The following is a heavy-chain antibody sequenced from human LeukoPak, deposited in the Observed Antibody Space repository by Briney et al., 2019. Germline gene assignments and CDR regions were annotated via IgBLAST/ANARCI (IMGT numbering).Heavy chain of an antibody. CDR2: IYSGGST. CDR1: GFTVSSNY. D-gene: IGHD2-2*01. V-gene: IGHV3-66*04. J-gene: IGHJ4*02. Sequence: GGSLRPSCAASGFTVSSNYMSWVRQAPGKGLEWVSIIYSGGSTYYADSVKGRFTISRDNSKNTLFLQMNSLRAEDTAVYYCARHRGYCSSTSCYPYYFDHWGQGTLVTVSS. CDR3: ARHRGYCSSTSCYPYYFDH.